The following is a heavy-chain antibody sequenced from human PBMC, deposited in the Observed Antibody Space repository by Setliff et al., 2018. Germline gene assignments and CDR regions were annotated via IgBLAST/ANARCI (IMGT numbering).Heavy chain of an antibody. Sequence: PSETLSLTCTVSGGSVRSHYWSWIRHSPGKGLEWIGFIFYSGDTKSNPSLKSRVTISVDKSKNQFSLKLSSVTAADTAVYYCARMSGFLYMDVWGKGTTVTVS. V-gene: IGHV4-59*08. J-gene: IGHJ6*03. CDR1: GGSVRSHY. CDR2: IFYSGDT. CDR3: ARMSGFLYMDV. D-gene: IGHD3-3*01.